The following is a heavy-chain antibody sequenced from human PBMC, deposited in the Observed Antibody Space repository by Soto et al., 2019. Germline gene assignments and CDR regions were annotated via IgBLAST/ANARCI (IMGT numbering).Heavy chain of an antibody. J-gene: IGHJ5*02. V-gene: IGHV4-34*01. CDR1: GGSFSGYY. Sequence: PSETLSLTCAVYGGSFSGYYWSWIRQPPGKGLEWIGEINHSGSTNYNPSLKSRVTISVDTSKNQFSLKLSSVTAADTAVYYCASFYFNNGDPSPWGQGTLVTVSS. CDR3: ASFYFNNGDPSP. D-gene: IGHD4-17*01. CDR2: INHSGST.